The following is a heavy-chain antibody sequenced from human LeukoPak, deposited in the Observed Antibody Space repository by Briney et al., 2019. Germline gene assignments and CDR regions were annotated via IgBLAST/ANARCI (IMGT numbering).Heavy chain of an antibody. CDR2: ITWDGAGT. D-gene: IGHD6-19*01. J-gene: IGHJ4*02. CDR1: GCTFDDYA. Sequence: GGSLRLSCAASGCTFDDYAMHWVRQAPGKGLELVSLITWDGAGTYYADSVKGRFTISRDNSKNSLYLQMNGLRTEDTALYYCAKEGPIAVASYFDYWGQGTLVTVSS. V-gene: IGHV3-43*02. CDR3: AKEGPIAVASYFDY.